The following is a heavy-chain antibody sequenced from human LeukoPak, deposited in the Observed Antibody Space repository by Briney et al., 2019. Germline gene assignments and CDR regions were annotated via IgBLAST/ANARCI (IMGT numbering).Heavy chain of an antibody. V-gene: IGHV4-59*01. CDR3: ARDSGSYFDY. J-gene: IGHJ4*02. CDR1: GGSISSYY. D-gene: IGHD1-26*01. CDR2: MYYSGST. Sequence: KPSETLSLTCTVSGGSISSYYWSSIRQPPGKGLEWIGYMYYSGSTNYNPSLKSRVTISVDTSKNQFSLKLSSVTAADTAVYYCARDSGSYFDYWGQGTLVTVSS.